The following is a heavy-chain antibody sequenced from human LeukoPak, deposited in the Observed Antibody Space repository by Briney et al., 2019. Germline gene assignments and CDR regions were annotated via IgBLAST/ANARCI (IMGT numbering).Heavy chain of an antibody. V-gene: IGHV3-30*01. CDR3: ARSPYGDMPFDY. Sequence: SGGSLRLSCAASGFTFSIHAMHWVRQAPGKGLEWVAVIAKDGTNIFYADSVKGRFTISRDNSKNTLYLQMNSPGPEDTAVYYCARSPYGDMPFDYRGQGTLATVSS. CDR1: GFTFSIHA. D-gene: IGHD4-17*01. J-gene: IGHJ4*02. CDR2: IAKDGTNI.